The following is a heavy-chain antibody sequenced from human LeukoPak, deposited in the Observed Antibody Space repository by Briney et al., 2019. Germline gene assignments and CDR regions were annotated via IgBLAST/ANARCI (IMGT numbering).Heavy chain of an antibody. CDR3: ARGSNYYGSGSGDAFDI. D-gene: IGHD3-10*01. Sequence: SETLSLTCTVSGGSISSYYWSWIRQPPGKGLEWIGYIYYSGSTNYNPSLKSRVTISVDTSKNQFSLKLGSVTAADTAVYYCARGSNYYGSGSGDAFDIWGQGTMVTVSS. J-gene: IGHJ3*02. CDR2: IYYSGST. CDR1: GGSISSYY. V-gene: IGHV4-59*01.